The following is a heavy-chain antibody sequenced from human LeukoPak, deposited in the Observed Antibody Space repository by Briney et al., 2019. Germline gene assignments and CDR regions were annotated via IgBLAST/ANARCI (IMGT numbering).Heavy chain of an antibody. J-gene: IGHJ6*02. Sequence: SETLSLTCAVYGGSFSGYYWSWIRQPPGEGLEWIGEINHSGSTNYNPSLKSRVTISVDTSKNQFSLKLSSVTAADTAVYYCAAHNYYYYGMDVWGQGTTVTVSS. V-gene: IGHV4-34*01. CDR3: AAHNYYYYGMDV. CDR1: GGSFSGYY. CDR2: INHSGST.